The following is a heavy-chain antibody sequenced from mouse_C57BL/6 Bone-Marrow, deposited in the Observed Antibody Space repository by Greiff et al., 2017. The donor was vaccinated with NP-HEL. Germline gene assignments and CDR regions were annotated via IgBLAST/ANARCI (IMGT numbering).Heavy chain of an antibody. J-gene: IGHJ1*03. V-gene: IGHV1-64*01. Sequence: QVQLKQPGAELVKPGASVKLSCKASGYTFTSYWMHWVKQRPGQGLEWIGMIHPNSGSTNYNEKFKTKATLTVDKPSSTAYMQLSSLTSEDSAVYYCARYYYGSRGWYFDVWGTGTTVTVSS. CDR3: ARYYYGSRGWYFDV. CDR2: IHPNSGST. CDR1: GYTFTSYW. D-gene: IGHD1-1*01.